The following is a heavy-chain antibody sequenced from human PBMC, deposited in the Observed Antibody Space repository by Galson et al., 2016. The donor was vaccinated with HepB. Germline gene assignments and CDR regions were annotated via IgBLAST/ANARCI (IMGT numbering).Heavy chain of an antibody. V-gene: IGHV1-18*01. Sequence: SVKVSCKASGYTFTNYGISWVRQAPGQGLEWLGWVSVYNGDTNYAQNLQGRVTMTTDTSTGTASMELRSLRSDDTAVYYCASDLSTVQSRPGYWGQGTLVTVSS. D-gene: IGHD2/OR15-2a*01. J-gene: IGHJ4*02. CDR2: VSVYNGDT. CDR1: GYTFTNYG. CDR3: ASDLSTVQSRPGY.